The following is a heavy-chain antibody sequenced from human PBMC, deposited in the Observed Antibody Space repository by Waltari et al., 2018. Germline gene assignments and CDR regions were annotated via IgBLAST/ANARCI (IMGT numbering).Heavy chain of an antibody. CDR3: ARTITMVRGVINGMDV. CDR2: MATYNGNT. Sequence: QVQLVQSGAEVKRPGASVKVSCRASGYTLTSYGINWVRQAPGQGLEWMGWMATYNGNTNYAQGLQGRVTMSTDTSTNTAYMELRSLRSDDTAVYYCARTITMVRGVINGMDVWGQGTTVTVSS. J-gene: IGHJ6*02. CDR1: GYTLTSYG. D-gene: IGHD3-10*01. V-gene: IGHV1-18*04.